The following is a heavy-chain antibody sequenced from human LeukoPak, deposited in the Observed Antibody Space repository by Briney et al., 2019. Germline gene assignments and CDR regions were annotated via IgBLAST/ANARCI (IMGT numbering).Heavy chain of an antibody. CDR1: GFTFSSYG. V-gene: IGHV3-30*02. J-gene: IGHJ4*02. CDR2: IRYDGSNK. CDR3: AKGEIVVVPAAIAI. Sequence: PGGSLRLSCAASGFTFSSYGMHWVRQAPGKGLEWVAFIRYDGSNKYYADSVKGRFTISRDNSKNTLYLQMHSLRAEDTAVYYCAKGEIVVVPAAIAIWGQGTLVTVSS. D-gene: IGHD2-2*01.